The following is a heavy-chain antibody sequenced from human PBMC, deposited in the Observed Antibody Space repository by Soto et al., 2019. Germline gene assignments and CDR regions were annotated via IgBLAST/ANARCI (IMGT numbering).Heavy chain of an antibody. J-gene: IGHJ3*02. CDR3: ARSVSDITSCFPIRAFDI. CDR1: GFSISSYA. D-gene: IGHD2-2*01. V-gene: IGHV3-30-3*01. Sequence: GGSLRLSCAASGFSISSYAMHWVRQAPGKGLEWVTVISYDGSNKYYADSVKGRFTISRDNSQNTLYLQMNSLRAEDTAVYFCARSVSDITSCFPIRAFDIWGQGAMVTVSS. CDR2: ISYDGSNK.